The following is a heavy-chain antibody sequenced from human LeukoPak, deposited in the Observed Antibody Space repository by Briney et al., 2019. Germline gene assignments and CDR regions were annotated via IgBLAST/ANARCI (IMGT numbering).Heavy chain of an antibody. J-gene: IGHJ4*02. CDR1: GFTFSDYY. CDR3: SKVRYSYGLDY. CDR2: ISSSGSTI. Sequence: GGSLRLSCAASGFTFSDYYMSWIRQAPGKGLEWVSYISSSGSTIYYADSVKGRFTISRDNAKNSLYLQMNSLRAEDTAVYYCSKVRYSYGLDYWGQGTLVTVSS. V-gene: IGHV3-11*01. D-gene: IGHD5-18*01.